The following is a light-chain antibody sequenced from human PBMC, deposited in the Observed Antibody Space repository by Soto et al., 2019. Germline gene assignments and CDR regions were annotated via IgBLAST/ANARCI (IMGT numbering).Light chain of an antibody. CDR3: CSYAGSNTFVI. V-gene: IGLV2-11*01. J-gene: IGLJ2*01. CDR1: SSDVGGYDY. CDR2: DVS. Sequence: QSALTQPRSVSGSPGQSVTISCTGTSSDVGGYDYVSWYQQHPGKAPKLMIYDVSKRPSGVPDRFSGSKSGNTASLTISGLQHEDEADYYCCSYAGSNTFVIFGGGTKLTVL.